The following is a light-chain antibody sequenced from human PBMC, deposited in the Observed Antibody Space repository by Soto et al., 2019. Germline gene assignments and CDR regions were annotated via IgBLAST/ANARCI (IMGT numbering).Light chain of an antibody. CDR3: SSYTSSSTRV. CDR2: DVS. CDR1: SSDVGGYNY. J-gene: IGLJ1*01. V-gene: IGLV2-14*01. Sequence: QSALTQPASVSGSPGQSITISCTGTSSDVGGYNYVSWYQQHPGKAPKLMIYDVSNRPSGVSNRFSGSKSGNTASLTISGLQPEDEADYYCSSYTSSSTRVFATGTKVTVL.